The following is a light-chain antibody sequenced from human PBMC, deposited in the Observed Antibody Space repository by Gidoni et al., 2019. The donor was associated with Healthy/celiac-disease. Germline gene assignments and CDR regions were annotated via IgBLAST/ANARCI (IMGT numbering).Light chain of an antibody. CDR2: AAS. CDR1: QGISSH. Sequence: DIQLTQSPSFLSASVGDRVTITCRASQGISSHLAWYQQKPGKAPKLLIYAASTLQRGVPSRFIGRGSGTEFTLTISSLLPEDFATYYCQQLNSYPLTFGGETKVEIK. CDR3: QQLNSYPLT. J-gene: IGKJ4*01. V-gene: IGKV1-9*01.